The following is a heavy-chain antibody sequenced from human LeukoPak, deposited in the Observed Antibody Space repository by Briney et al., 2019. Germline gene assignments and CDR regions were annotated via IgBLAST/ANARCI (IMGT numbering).Heavy chain of an antibody. Sequence: SGGSLRLSCTTSGFAFDDFAMSWLRQPAGKGLEWVGFISRRAHGGAAEYAASVKGRFIISRDDSKGIAYLQMNSLKTEDTAVYYCSRNGLVDFDYWGQGSRVIVSP. CDR3: SRNGLVDFDY. CDR2: ISRRAHGGAA. V-gene: IGHV3-49*03. CDR1: GFAFDDFA. J-gene: IGHJ4*02.